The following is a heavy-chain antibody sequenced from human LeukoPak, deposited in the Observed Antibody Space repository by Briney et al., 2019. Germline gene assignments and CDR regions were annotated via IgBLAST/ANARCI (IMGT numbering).Heavy chain of an antibody. CDR2: IISIFGTA. V-gene: IGHV1-69*13. J-gene: IGHJ3*02. CDR1: GGTFSSYA. D-gene: IGHD2-21*02. Sequence: SVKVSCKASGGTFSSYAISWVRQAPGQGLEWMGGIISIFGTANYAQKFQGRVTITADESTSTAYMELSSLRSEDTAVYYCARDRTATAEDDAFDIWGQGTMVTVSS. CDR3: ARDRTATAEDDAFDI.